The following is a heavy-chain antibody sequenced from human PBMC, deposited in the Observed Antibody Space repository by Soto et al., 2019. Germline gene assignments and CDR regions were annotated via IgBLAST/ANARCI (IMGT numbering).Heavy chain of an antibody. V-gene: IGHV3-21*01. Sequence: EVQLVESGGGLVKPGGSLRLSCAASGFTFSSYSMNWVRQAPGKGLEWVSSISSSSSYIYYADSVKGRFTISRDNAKNSLYLQMNSLTAEDTAVYYCARDRITIFGVVIGFDYWGQGTLVTVSS. J-gene: IGHJ4*02. D-gene: IGHD3-3*01. CDR3: ARDRITIFGVVIGFDY. CDR1: GFTFSSYS. CDR2: ISSSSSYI.